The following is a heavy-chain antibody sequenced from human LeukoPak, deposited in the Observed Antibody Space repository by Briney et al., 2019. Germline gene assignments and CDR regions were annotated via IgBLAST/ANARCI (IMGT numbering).Heavy chain of an antibody. CDR2: IKHTGSEK. J-gene: IGHJ4*02. CDR1: GFTFSSYA. Sequence: GRSLRLSCAASGFTFSSYAMHWVRQAPGKGLEWVANIKHTGSEKYYVDSVKGRFTLSRDNAKNSLYLQMNSLRAEDTAVYYCASREYYYGSGSPDYWGQGTLVTVSS. CDR3: ASREYYYGSGSPDY. V-gene: IGHV3-7*01. D-gene: IGHD3-10*01.